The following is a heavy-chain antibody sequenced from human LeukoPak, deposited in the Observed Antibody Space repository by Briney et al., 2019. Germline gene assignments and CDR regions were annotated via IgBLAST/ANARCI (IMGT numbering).Heavy chain of an antibody. V-gene: IGHV3-33*08. D-gene: IGHD5-18*01. CDR1: GFTFSSYG. CDR2: IWYDGSNK. J-gene: IGHJ5*02. CDR3: ARDASYNTNPTRDNWFDP. Sequence: GGSLRLSCAASGFTFSSYGMHWVRQAPGKGLEWVAVIWYDGSNKYYADSVKGRFTISRDNSKNTLYLQMNSLRAEDTAVYYCARDASYNTNPTRDNWFDPWGQGTLVTVSS.